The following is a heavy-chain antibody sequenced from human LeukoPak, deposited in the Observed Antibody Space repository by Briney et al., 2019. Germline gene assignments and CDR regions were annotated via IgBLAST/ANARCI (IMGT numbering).Heavy chain of an antibody. J-gene: IGHJ5*02. Sequence: VGSLRLSCAASGFTFSDYYMSWIRQAPGKGLEWVSYISSGGSTIYYADSVKGGFHLSRDIAKTTLYLQMNSLRAEDTAVYYCARDSSGYSSGWYHWFDPWGQGTLVTVSS. CDR1: GFTFSDYY. D-gene: IGHD6-19*01. CDR3: ARDSSGYSSGWYHWFDP. CDR2: ISSGGSTI. V-gene: IGHV3-11*04.